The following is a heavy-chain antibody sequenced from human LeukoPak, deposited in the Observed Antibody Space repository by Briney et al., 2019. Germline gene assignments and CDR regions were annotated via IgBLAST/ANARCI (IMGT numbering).Heavy chain of an antibody. Sequence: GGSLRLSCTASGFTFGDYVMSWIRQAPGKGLEWVGFIRSKAYGGTTKYAASVKGRFTISRDDSRSIAYLQMNSLKTEDTAVYYCTRRYHYDSSGYYYVRDAFHLWGQGTMLPVSS. V-gene: IGHV3-49*03. J-gene: IGHJ3*01. D-gene: IGHD3-22*01. CDR2: IRSKAYGGTT. CDR3: TRRYHYDSSGYYYVRDAFHL. CDR1: GFTFGDYV.